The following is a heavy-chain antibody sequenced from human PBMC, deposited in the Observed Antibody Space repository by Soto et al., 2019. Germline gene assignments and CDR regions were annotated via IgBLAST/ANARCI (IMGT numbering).Heavy chain of an antibody. Sequence: GASVKVSCKASGYTFTSYGISWVRQAPGQGLEWMGWISAYNGNTNYAQKLQGRVTMTTDTSTSTAYMELRSLRSDDTAVYYCARATTVTTRSPFDPWGQGTLVTVSS. D-gene: IGHD4-17*01. CDR2: ISAYNGNT. V-gene: IGHV1-18*01. CDR3: ARATTVTTRSPFDP. CDR1: GYTFTSYG. J-gene: IGHJ5*02.